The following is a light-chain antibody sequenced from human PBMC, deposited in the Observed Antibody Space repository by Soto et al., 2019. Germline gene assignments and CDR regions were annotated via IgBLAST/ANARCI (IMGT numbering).Light chain of an antibody. CDR3: QQRSNWPVT. CDR2: GAS. Sequence: ETVMTQSPATLSVSPGERATLSCRASQSVNSNLAWYQQKPGQAPRLLIYGASNRATGIPARFSGSGSGTDFTLTISSLEPEDFAVYYCQQRSNWPVTFGQGTRLEIK. J-gene: IGKJ5*01. CDR1: QSVNSN. V-gene: IGKV3-11*01.